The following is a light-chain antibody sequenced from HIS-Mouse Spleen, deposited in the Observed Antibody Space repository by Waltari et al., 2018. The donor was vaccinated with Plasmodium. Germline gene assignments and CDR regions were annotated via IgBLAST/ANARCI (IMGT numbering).Light chain of an antibody. CDR1: ALPKKS. J-gene: IGLJ3*02. V-gene: IGLV3-10*01. CDR2: EDS. Sequence: SYELTQPPSVSVSPGHTATITCPGDALPKKSAYWYQQKSGQAPVLVIYEDSKRPPGIPERFSGSSSGTMATLTISGAQVEDEADYYCYSTDSSGNHRVFGGGTKLTVL. CDR3: YSTDSSGNHRV.